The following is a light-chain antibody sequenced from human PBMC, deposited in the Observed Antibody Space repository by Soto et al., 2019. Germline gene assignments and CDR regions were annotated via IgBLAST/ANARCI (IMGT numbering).Light chain of an antibody. Sequence: EIVLKQSPATLSLSTWERAALSCRASQSVSSYLAWYQQKPGQAPRLLIYDASNRATGIPARFSGSGSGTDFTLTISSLEPEDLAVYYCQRYGSSPLTFGGGTKVDIK. CDR1: QSVSSY. CDR2: DAS. V-gene: IGKV3-11*01. CDR3: QRYGSSPLT. J-gene: IGKJ4*01.